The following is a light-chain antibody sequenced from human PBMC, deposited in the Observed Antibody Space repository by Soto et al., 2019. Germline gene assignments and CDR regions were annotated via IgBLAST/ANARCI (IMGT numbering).Light chain of an antibody. CDR3: CQRSNWHRT. V-gene: IGKV3D-11*02. CDR2: DVS. J-gene: IGKJ1*01. CDR1: QNISNY. Sequence: EILLTHSLATLSSSPGKRATLSCRASQNISNYLIWYQQKPGQAPRLLIYDVSNRAAGIPARFSGSGSGTDFTLTIISLEPEDGPVCYCCQRSNWHRTFGQGTKVDI.